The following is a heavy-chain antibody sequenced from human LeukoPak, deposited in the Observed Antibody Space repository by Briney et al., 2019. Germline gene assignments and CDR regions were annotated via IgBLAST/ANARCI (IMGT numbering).Heavy chain of an antibody. CDR2: IWYDGSNK. J-gene: IGHJ4*02. D-gene: IGHD5-18*01. CDR1: RFTFSSYG. CDR3: AKAYSYGYDY. Sequence: GGSLRLSCVASRFTFSSYGMHWVRQAPGKGLEGVAFIWYDGSNKYYADSVKGRFTISRDNSKNTLSLQMSSLRPDDTAVYYCAKAYSYGYDYWGQGTLVTVSS. V-gene: IGHV3-30*02.